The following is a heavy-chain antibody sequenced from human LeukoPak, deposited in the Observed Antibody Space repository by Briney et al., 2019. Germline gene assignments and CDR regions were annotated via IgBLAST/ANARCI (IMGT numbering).Heavy chain of an antibody. Sequence: GGSLRLSCAASGFTVSSNYMSWVRQAPGKGLEWVSVIYSGGSTYYADSVKGRFTISRDNSKNTLYLQMNSLRAEDTAVYYCARLRLPFVVNDAFDIWGQGTMVTVSS. D-gene: IGHD5/OR15-5a*01. CDR3: ARLRLPFVVNDAFDI. J-gene: IGHJ3*02. CDR1: GFTVSSNY. CDR2: IYSGGST. V-gene: IGHV3-66*04.